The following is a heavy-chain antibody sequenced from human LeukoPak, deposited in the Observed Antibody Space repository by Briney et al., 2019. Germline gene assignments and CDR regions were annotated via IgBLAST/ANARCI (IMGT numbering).Heavy chain of an antibody. CDR1: GFTFSSYA. Sequence: GGSLRLSCAASGFTFSSYAMSWVRQAPGKGLEWVSVITGSGGFTQYADSVKGRFTISRDNAKNTLYLQMNILKAEDTAIYYCARGPPYAGGYYVGDYWGQGILVTVSS. CDR3: ARGPPYAGGYYVGDY. J-gene: IGHJ4*02. V-gene: IGHV3-23*01. CDR2: ITGSGGFT. D-gene: IGHD1-26*01.